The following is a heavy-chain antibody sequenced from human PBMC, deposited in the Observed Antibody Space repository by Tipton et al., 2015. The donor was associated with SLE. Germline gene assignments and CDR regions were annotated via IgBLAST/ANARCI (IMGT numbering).Heavy chain of an antibody. CDR3: ARGQLMRRAAPYIDV. Sequence: LRLSCTVSGGSISSHYWTWIRQPPGKGLEWIGYFYYSGGTSYNPSLKSRVTISVDTSKNQFSLKLTSVTAADTAVYYCARGQLMRRAAPYIDVWGRGTTVIVSS. V-gene: IGHV4-59*11. CDR1: GGSISSHY. CDR2: FYYSGGT. J-gene: IGHJ6*03. D-gene: IGHD3-16*01.